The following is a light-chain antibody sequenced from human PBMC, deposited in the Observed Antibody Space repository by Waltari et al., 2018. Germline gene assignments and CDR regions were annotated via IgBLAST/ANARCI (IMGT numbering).Light chain of an antibody. CDR3: QQYDSYPT. CDR2: ESS. J-gene: IGKJ2*01. CDR1: QNIRSW. Sequence: DIQMTPSPSTLSASVGDRVTITCRASQNIRSWVAWYQQKPGKAPKLLIYESSTLASGVPSMVSDRGSGTEFTLTISSLQSDDFATYYCQQYDSYPTVGQGTKLEIE. V-gene: IGKV1-5*03.